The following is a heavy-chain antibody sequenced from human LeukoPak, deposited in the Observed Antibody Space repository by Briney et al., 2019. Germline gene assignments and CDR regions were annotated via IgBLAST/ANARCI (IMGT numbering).Heavy chain of an antibody. Sequence: GGSLRLSCAASGFTFSSYAMSWVRQAPGKGLEWVSAISGSGGSTYYADSVKGRFTISRDNSKNTLYLQMNSLRAEDTAVYYCAKDLLASMVSSWYYYYYGMDVWGQGTTVTVSS. CDR1: GFTFSSYA. CDR2: ISGSGGST. J-gene: IGHJ6*02. D-gene: IGHD6-13*01. V-gene: IGHV3-23*01. CDR3: AKDLLASMVSSWYYYYYGMDV.